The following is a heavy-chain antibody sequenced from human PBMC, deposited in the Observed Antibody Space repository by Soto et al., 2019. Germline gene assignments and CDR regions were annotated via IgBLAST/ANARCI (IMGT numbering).Heavy chain of an antibody. CDR2: RFYSGST. V-gene: IGHV4-39*01. J-gene: IGHJ4*02. D-gene: IGHD1-26*01. Sequence: QMQLQESGPGLVKPSETLSLTCTVSGGSIGSSSYYWGWIRQPPGKGLEWIGGRFYSGSTYYNPSLKSRVTISVDTSKNQFSLKLSSVTAADTAVYYCARGRGACWGQGTLVTVSS. CDR3: ARGRGAC. CDR1: GGSIGSSSYY.